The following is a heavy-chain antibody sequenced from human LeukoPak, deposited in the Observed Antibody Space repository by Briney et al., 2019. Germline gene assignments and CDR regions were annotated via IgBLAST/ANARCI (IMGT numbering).Heavy chain of an antibody. CDR1: GYTFTSYD. J-gene: IGHJ6*02. Sequence: ASVKVSCKASGYTFTSYDINWVRQATGQGLEWMGWMNPNSGNTGYAQKFQGRVTMTRNTSISTAYMELSSLRSEDTAVYYCARAGYSSFWYYYYGMDVWGQGTTVTVSS. CDR3: ARAGYSSFWYYYYGMDV. CDR2: MNPNSGNT. D-gene: IGHD6-13*01. V-gene: IGHV1-8*01.